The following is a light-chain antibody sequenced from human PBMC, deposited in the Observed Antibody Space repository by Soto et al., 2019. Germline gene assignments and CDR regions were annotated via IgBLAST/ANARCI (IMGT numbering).Light chain of an antibody. V-gene: IGKV3-15*01. CDR3: QQYNNWRT. J-gene: IGKJ1*01. CDR2: GAS. CDR1: QSVSSN. Sequence: IVMAQVPATLSVSPGERATLSWRASQSVSSNLAWYQQKPGQAPRLLIYGASTRATGIPARFSGSGSGTEFTLTISRLPSEDFAVYYCQQYNNWRTFGQGTKVDIK.